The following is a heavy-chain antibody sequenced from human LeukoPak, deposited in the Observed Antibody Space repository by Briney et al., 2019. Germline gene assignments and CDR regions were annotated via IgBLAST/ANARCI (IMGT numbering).Heavy chain of an antibody. CDR2: ISSSGSTI. Sequence: GGSLRLSCAASGFTFSSYEMNWVRQAPGKGLEWVSYISSSGSTIYYADSVKGRFTISRDNAKNSLYLQMNSLRAEDTAVYYCARESCSSTSCYDYWGQGTLVTVSS. D-gene: IGHD2-2*01. CDR1: GFTFSSYE. J-gene: IGHJ4*02. CDR3: ARESCSSTSCYDY. V-gene: IGHV3-48*03.